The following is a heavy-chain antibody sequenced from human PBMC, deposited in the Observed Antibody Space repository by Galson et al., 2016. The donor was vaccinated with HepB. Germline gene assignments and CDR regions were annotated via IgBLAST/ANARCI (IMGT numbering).Heavy chain of an antibody. CDR1: GFTFSDYA. CDR3: AARAHIP. CDR2: INGSGTST. J-gene: IGHJ5*02. D-gene: IGHD2-21*01. V-gene: IGHV3-23*01. Sequence: SLRLSCAASGFTFSDYAMNWVRQSPGKGLEWVSAINGSGTSTYYADSVRGRFTISRDNSKNTLFLQMTSLRADDTAFYYCAARAHIPWGQGTLVTVSS.